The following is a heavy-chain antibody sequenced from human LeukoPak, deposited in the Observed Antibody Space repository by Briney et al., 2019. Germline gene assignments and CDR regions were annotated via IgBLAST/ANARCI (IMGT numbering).Heavy chain of an antibody. Sequence: GGSLRLSCAASGFTFSTYWMSWVRQAPGKGLEWVANIKQDGSEKYYVDSVKGRFTISRDNAKNSLYLQMNSLRAEDTAVYYCARLLRGGTSGYAFDIWGQGTMVTVSS. CDR1: GFTFSTYW. D-gene: IGHD1-7*01. CDR2: IKQDGSEK. V-gene: IGHV3-7*01. J-gene: IGHJ3*02. CDR3: ARLLRGGTSGYAFDI.